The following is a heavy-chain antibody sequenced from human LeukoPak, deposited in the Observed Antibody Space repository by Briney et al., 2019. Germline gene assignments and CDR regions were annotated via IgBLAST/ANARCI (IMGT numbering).Heavy chain of an antibody. CDR1: GYIFTSYW. CDR3: ATGYCSGGSCYSFDY. D-gene: IGHD2-15*01. J-gene: IGHJ4*02. Sequence: GESLKISCKGSGYIFTSYWISWVRQMPGKGLEWMGRIDPSDSYTNYSPSFQGHVTISADKSISTAYLQWSSLKASDTAMYYCATGYCSGGSCYSFDYWGQGTLVTVSS. CDR2: IDPSDSYT. V-gene: IGHV5-10-1*01.